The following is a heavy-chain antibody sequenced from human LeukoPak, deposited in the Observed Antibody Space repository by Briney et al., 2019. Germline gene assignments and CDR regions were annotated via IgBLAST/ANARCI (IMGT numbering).Heavy chain of an antibody. CDR1: GGSISSGSYY. Sequence: PSETLSLTCTVSGGSISSGSYYWGWIRQPPGKGLEWIGSIYYSGSTYYNPSLKSRVTISVDTSKNQFSLKLSSVTAADTAVYYCARLALQEVGATQTYYLDYWGQGTLVTVSS. CDR3: ARLALQEVGATQTYYLDY. CDR2: IYYSGST. J-gene: IGHJ4*02. D-gene: IGHD1-26*01. V-gene: IGHV4-39*07.